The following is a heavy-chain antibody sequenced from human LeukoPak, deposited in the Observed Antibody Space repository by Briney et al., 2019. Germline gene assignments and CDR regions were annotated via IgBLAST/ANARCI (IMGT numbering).Heavy chain of an antibody. CDR2: IYTSGRT. D-gene: IGHD3-16*02. CDR3: ARVKITFGGVIVKGAFDI. CDR1: GGSISSYY. J-gene: IGHJ3*02. V-gene: IGHV4-4*07. Sequence: PSETLSLTCTVSGGSISSYYWSWLRQPAGKGLEWIGRIYTSGRTNYNPSLTSRVTMSVDTSKNQFSLKLSSVTAADTAVYYCARVKITFGGVIVKGAFDIWGQGTMVTVSS.